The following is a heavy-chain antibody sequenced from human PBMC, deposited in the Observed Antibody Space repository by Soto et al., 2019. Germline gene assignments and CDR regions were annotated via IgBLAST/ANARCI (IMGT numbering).Heavy chain of an antibody. CDR1: GGSFSGYY. J-gene: IGHJ5*02. CDR2: INHSGST. Sequence: ASETLSLTCAVYGGSFSGYYWSWIRQPPGKGLEWIGEINHSGSTNYNPSLKSRVTISVDTSKNQFSLKLSSVTAADTAVYYCARGAKTLGFDPWGQGTLVTVSS. V-gene: IGHV4-34*01. CDR3: ARGAKTLGFDP.